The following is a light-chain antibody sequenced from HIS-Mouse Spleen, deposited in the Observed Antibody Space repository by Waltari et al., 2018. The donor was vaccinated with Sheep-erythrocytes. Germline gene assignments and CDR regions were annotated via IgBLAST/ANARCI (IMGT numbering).Light chain of an antibody. CDR1: QSISSY. J-gene: IGKJ1*01. CDR3: QQSYSTPRT. V-gene: IGKV1-39*01. Sequence: DIQMTQSPSSVSASVGDRVTITCRASQSISSYLNWYQQKPGKAPKLLIYAASSLQSGVPSRFSGSGSGTDFTLTISRLQPEDFATYYCQQSYSTPRTFGQGTKVEIK. CDR2: AAS.